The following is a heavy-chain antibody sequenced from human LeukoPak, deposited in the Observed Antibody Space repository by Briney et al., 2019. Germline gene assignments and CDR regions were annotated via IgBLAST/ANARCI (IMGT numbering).Heavy chain of an antibody. CDR3: ARGPPRWGYCSSTSCYTVDY. CDR1: GGSFSGYY. Sequence: SETLSLTCAVYGGSFSGYYWSWIRQPPGKGLEWIREINHSGSTNYNPSLKSRVTISVDTSKNQFSLKLSSVTAADTAVYYCARGPPRWGYCSSTSCYTVDYWGQGTLVTVSS. CDR2: INHSGST. V-gene: IGHV4-34*01. J-gene: IGHJ4*02. D-gene: IGHD2-2*02.